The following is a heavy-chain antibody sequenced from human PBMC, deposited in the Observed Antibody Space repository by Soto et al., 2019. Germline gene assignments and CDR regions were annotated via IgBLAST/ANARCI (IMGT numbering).Heavy chain of an antibody. V-gene: IGHV4-59*01. Sequence: QVQLQESGPGLVKPSETLSLTCTVSGGSISSYYWSWIRQPPGKGLEWIGYIYYRGSTNYNPSLKSRVTISVDTSKNQFXLXLSSVTAADTAMYYCARFNWYFDLWGRGTLVTVSS. CDR1: GGSISSYY. CDR3: ARFNWYFDL. J-gene: IGHJ2*01. CDR2: IYYRGST.